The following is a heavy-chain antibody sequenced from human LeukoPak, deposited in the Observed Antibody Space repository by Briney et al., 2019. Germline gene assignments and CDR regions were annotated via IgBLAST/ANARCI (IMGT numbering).Heavy chain of an antibody. V-gene: IGHV1-69*13. CDR2: IIPIFGTA. D-gene: IGHD2-2*01. J-gene: IGHJ5*02. CDR3: ARGNIVVVPAATAPPNWFDP. Sequence: SVKVSCKASGGTFSSYAISWVRQAPGQGLEWMGGIIPIFGTANYAQKFQGRVTITADESTSTAYMELSSLRSEDTAVYYCARGNIVVVPAATAPPNWFDPWGQGTLVTVSS. CDR1: GGTFSSYA.